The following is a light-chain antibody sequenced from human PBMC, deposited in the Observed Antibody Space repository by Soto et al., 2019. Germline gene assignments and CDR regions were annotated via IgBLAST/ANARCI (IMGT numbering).Light chain of an antibody. J-gene: IGKJ5*01. CDR1: QSVSTY. V-gene: IGKV3-20*01. Sequence: EIVLTQSPATVSLSPGERATLSCRASQSVSTYLAWYQHQPGQAPRLLIYDASKRATGIPARFSGSGSGTDFTLTTRRLEPEDFAVYYCQQYGSSPITFGQGTRLEIK. CDR2: DAS. CDR3: QQYGSSPIT.